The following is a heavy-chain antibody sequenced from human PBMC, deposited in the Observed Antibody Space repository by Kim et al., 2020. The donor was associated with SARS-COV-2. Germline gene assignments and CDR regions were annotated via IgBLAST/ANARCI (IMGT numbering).Heavy chain of an antibody. CDR3: ARGDIVVVVAAISGQDY. CDR1: GGSFSGYY. D-gene: IGHD2-15*01. CDR2: INHSGST. Sequence: SETLSLTCAVYGGSFSGYYWSWIRQPPGKGLEWIGEINHSGSTNYNPSLKSGVTISVDTSKNQFSLKLSSVTAADTAVYYCARGDIVVVVAAISGQDYWGQGTLVTVSS. V-gene: IGHV4-34*01. J-gene: IGHJ4*02.